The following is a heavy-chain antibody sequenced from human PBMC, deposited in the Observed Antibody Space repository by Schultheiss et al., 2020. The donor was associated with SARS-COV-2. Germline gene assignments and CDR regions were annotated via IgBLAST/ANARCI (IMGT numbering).Heavy chain of an antibody. CDR3: AREQQLDYYYYGMDV. Sequence: GGSLRLSCAASGFTFDDYAMHWVRQAPGKGLEWVSYISSSSSTIYYADSVKGRFTISRDNAKNSLYLQMNSLRAEDTAVYYCAREQQLDYYYYGMDVWGQGTTVTVSS. CDR1: GFTFDDYA. V-gene: IGHV3-48*04. D-gene: IGHD6-13*01. CDR2: ISSSSSTI. J-gene: IGHJ6*02.